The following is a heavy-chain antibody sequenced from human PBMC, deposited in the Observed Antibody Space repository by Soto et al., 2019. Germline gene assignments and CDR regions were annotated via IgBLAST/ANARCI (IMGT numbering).Heavy chain of an antibody. Sequence: GXSVKVSCKASGYPFTSYAMHWGRQSPGQRLEWMGWTNAGNGNTKYSQKFQGRVTITRDTSASTAYMEPSSLRSEDTAVYYCARVKVRGAKNGAFDYWGQGTLVTVS. CDR2: TNAGNGNT. V-gene: IGHV1-3*01. CDR3: ARVKVRGAKNGAFDY. D-gene: IGHD3-10*01. J-gene: IGHJ4*02. CDR1: GYPFTSYA.